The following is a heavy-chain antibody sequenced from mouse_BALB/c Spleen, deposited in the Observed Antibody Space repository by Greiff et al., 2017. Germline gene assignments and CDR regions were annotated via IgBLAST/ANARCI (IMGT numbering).Heavy chain of an antibody. Sequence: ESGPELVKPGASMKISCKASGYSFTGYTMNWVKQRPGQGLEWIGMIHPSDSETRLNQKFKDKATLTVDKSSSTAYMQLSSPTSEDSAVYYCARWGGSSRDYFDYWGQGTTLTVSS. D-gene: IGHD1-1*01. CDR1: GYSFTGYT. J-gene: IGHJ2*01. CDR2: IHPSDSET. V-gene: IGHV1S126*01. CDR3: ARWGGSSRDYFDY.